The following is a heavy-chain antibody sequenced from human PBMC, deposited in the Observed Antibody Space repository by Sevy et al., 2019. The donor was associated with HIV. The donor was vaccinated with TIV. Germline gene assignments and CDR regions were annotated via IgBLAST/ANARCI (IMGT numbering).Heavy chain of an antibody. CDR2: IGYDGSDK. CDR3: AKSGDSPYYKYAMDI. CDR1: GFSFSSYG. D-gene: IGHD4-17*01. J-gene: IGHJ6*02. V-gene: IGHV3-30*02. Sequence: GGSLRLSCAASGFSFSSYGMYWVRQAPGKGLEWVARIGYDGSDKYYGDSVKDRVTISRDNSKKTLYLQMNSLRAEDTAVYYCAKSGDSPYYKYAMDIWGQGTTVTVSS.